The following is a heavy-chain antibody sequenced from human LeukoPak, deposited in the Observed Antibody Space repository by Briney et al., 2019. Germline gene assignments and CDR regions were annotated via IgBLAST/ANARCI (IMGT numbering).Heavy chain of an antibody. CDR2: INPNSGGT. D-gene: IGHD3-22*01. V-gene: IGHV1-2*02. Sequence: ASVKVSCKASGYTFTGYYMHWVRQAPGQGLEWMGWINPNSGGTNYAQKFQGRVTMTRDMSTSTVYMELSSLRSEDTAIYYCARGGHVRVYDNSAYYGHEWGQGTLVTVSS. J-gene: IGHJ4*02. CDR3: ARGGHVRVYDNSAYYGHE. CDR1: GYTFTGYY.